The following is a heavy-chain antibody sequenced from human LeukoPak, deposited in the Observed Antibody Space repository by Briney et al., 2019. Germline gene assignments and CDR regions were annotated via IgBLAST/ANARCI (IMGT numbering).Heavy chain of an antibody. Sequence: GGSLRLSCAASGFTFSSYAMSWVRQAPGKGLEWVSAISGSGGSTYYADSVKGRFTISRDNSKNTLYLQMNSLRAEDTAVYYCAEVTGIAAAGRDDYWGQGTLVTVSS. CDR3: AEVTGIAAAGRDDY. D-gene: IGHD6-13*01. V-gene: IGHV3-23*01. CDR2: ISGSGGST. CDR1: GFTFSSYA. J-gene: IGHJ4*02.